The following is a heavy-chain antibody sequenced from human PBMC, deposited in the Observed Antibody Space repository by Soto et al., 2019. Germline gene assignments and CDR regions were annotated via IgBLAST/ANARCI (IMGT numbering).Heavy chain of an antibody. CDR1: GFTFSSYW. D-gene: IGHD3-9*01. V-gene: IGHV3-7*04. CDR3: AGGDYRYDILTGYYNGVPDI. Sequence: GGSLRLSCAASGFTFSSYWMSWVRQAPGKGLEWVANIKQDGSEKYYVDSVKGRFTISRDNAKNSLYLQMNSLRAEDTAVYYCAGGDYRYDILTGYYNGVPDIWGQGTMVTVSS. J-gene: IGHJ3*02. CDR2: IKQDGSEK.